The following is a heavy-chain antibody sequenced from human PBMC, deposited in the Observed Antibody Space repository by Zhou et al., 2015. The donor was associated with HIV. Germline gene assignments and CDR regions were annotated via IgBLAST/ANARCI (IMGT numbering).Heavy chain of an antibody. D-gene: IGHD3-3*01. CDR2: ISYDGSNK. CDR3: ARGDPILPNYLWSGYYLH. CDR1: GFTFSSYA. V-gene: IGHV3-30*14. Sequence: QMQLVESGGGVVQPGRSLRLSCAASGFTFSSYAMHWVRQAPGRGLEWVAIISYDGSNKYYADSVKGRFTISRDNSKNTLYLQMNSLRGEDTAVYYCARGDPILPNYLWSGYYLHWGHGTLVTVSS. J-gene: IGHJ4*01.